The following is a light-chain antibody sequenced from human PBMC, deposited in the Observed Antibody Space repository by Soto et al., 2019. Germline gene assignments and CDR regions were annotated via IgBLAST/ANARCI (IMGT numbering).Light chain of an antibody. V-gene: IGKV3-20*01. CDR2: GAS. CDR3: QHYQSGHPIT. CDR1: QSVGTR. Sequence: DILLTQSPDTLSLSPGERATLSCRPAQSVGTRLAWYQHKTGKAPRLLISGASSRAPGIPDRFTGRGSETSFTLTSSTLEPEEFALYYCQHYQSGHPITFGQGTRLAI. J-gene: IGKJ5*01.